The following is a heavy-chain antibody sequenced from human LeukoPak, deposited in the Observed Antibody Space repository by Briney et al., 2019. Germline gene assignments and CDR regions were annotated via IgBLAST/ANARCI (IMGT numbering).Heavy chain of an antibody. V-gene: IGHV6-1*01. CDR2: TYYRSTWSN. J-gene: IGHJ4*02. Sequence: HTLSLTCAISGDRASSNSAASNWLRPSPSRCLEWLGRTYYRSTWSNDYAPSVRGRITITPDTSKNQFSLQLNSVTPEDSAVYCCARDRQGMGYWGQGTPVTVSS. CDR1: GDRASSNSAA. CDR3: ARDRQGMGY.